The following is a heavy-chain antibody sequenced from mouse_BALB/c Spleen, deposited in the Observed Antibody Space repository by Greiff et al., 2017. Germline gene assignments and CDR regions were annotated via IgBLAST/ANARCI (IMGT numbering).Heavy chain of an antibody. J-gene: IGHJ3*01. D-gene: IGHD1-2*01. CDR2: ISYDGSN. CDR3: ARDKRRFITTATGAAWFAY. CDR1: GYSITSGYY. V-gene: IGHV3-6*02. Sequence: DVHLVESGPGLVKPSQSLSLTCSVTGYSITSGYYWNWIRQFPGNKLEWMGYISYDGSNNYNPSLKNRISITRDTSKNQFFLKLKSVTTEDTATYYCARDKRRFITTATGAAWFAYWGQGTLVTVSA.